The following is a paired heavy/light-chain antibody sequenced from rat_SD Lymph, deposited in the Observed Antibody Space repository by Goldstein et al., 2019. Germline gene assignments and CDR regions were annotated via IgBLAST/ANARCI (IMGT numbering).Heavy chain of an antibody. J-gene: IGHJ2*01. CDR2: MWNGGGT. CDR3: ARHHNWEYFDY. CDR1: GFSLTTYN. Sequence: QVQLKETGPDLVQLTQTLSITCTVSGFSLTTYNVHWVRQPPGKGLEWMGAMWNGGGTDYNSAFKSRLSISRDTSKSQVFLKMNSLQTDDTAKYFCARHHNWEYFDYWGQGVMVTVSS. V-gene: IGHV2-64*01. D-gene: IGHD5-1*01.
Light chain of an antibody. V-gene: IGKV12S34*01. CDR1: EDIYSN. Sequence: DIQMTQSPASLSASLGETVTIECRASEDIYSNLAWYQQKPGNSPQLLIYDANSLADGVPSRFSGSGSGTQYSLKINSLQSEDVASYFCQQYNNYPFTFGSGTKLEIK. J-gene: IGKJ4*01. CDR2: DAN. CDR3: QQYNNYPFT.